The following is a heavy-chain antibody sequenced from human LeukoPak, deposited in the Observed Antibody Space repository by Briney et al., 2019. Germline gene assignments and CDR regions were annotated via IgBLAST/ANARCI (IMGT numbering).Heavy chain of an antibody. Sequence: SETLSLTCAVSGGSINSYYWTWIRQPPGKGLEWIGYIYYSGSTNCNPSLKSRVTIAVDTSKNQISLKLSSVTAADTAVYYCASFGRRDGYNPYYFDYWGQGSLVTVSS. D-gene: IGHD5-24*01. CDR2: IYYSGST. CDR3: ASFGRRDGYNPYYFDY. CDR1: GGSINSYY. V-gene: IGHV4-59*08. J-gene: IGHJ4*02.